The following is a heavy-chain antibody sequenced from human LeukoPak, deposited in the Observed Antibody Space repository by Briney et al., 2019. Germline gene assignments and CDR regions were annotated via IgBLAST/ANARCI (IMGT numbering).Heavy chain of an antibody. CDR2: ISGYDGNT. V-gene: IGHV1-18*01. CDR3: ARTVTTSSYYFDY. J-gene: IGHJ4*02. D-gene: IGHD4-17*01. CDR1: GYTXTTYG. Sequence: ASVKVSCKASGYTXTTYGVSWVRQAPGQGLDWMGWISGYDGNTNYAQKLRGRVTMTTDTSTSTAYMDLRSLRSDDTALYYCARTVTTSSYYFDYWGQGTLVTVSS.